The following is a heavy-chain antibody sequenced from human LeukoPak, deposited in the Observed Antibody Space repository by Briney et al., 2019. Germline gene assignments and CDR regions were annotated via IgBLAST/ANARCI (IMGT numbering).Heavy chain of an antibody. Sequence: PGGSLRLSCAASGFTFSSYAMSWVRQAPGKGLEWVSAISGSGGSTYYADSVKGRFTISRDSSKNTLYLQMNGLRAEDTAVYYCAKVPHQYLIAAAQYYYYGMDVWGQGTTVTVSS. CDR2: ISGSGGST. CDR1: GFTFSSYA. J-gene: IGHJ6*02. CDR3: AKVPHQYLIAAAQYYYYGMDV. D-gene: IGHD6-13*01. V-gene: IGHV3-23*01.